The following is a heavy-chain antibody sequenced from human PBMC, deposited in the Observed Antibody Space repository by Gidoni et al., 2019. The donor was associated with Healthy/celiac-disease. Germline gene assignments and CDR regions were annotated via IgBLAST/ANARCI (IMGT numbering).Heavy chain of an antibody. D-gene: IGHD5-12*01. CDR1: GGSISSSSYY. CDR3: ARLGGWLQLDFLGYLIDY. CDR2: IYYSGST. J-gene: IGHJ4*02. Sequence: QLQLQESGPGLVKPSETLSLTCTVSGGSISSSSYYWGWIRQPPGKGLEWIGSIYYSGSTYYNPSLKSRVTISVDTSKNQFSLKLSSVTAADTAVYYCARLGGWLQLDFLGYLIDYWGQGTLVTVSS. V-gene: IGHV4-39*01.